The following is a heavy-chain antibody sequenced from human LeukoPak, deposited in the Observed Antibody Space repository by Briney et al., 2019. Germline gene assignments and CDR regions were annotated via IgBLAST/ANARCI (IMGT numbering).Heavy chain of an antibody. Sequence: GGPLRLSCAASGFTFSSKWMHWVRQDPGKGLVWVSRINTDGSSTNYADSVKGRFTISRDNAKNSLHLQMNSLRGEDTAVYYCARGGVGATPFDYWGRGTLVTVSS. CDR3: ARGGVGATPFDY. D-gene: IGHD1-26*01. CDR2: INTDGSST. V-gene: IGHV3-74*01. J-gene: IGHJ4*02. CDR1: GFTFSSKW.